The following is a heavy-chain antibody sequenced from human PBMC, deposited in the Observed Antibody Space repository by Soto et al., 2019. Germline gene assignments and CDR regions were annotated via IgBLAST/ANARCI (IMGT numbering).Heavy chain of an antibody. CDR3: ASPTRTYYGSGSGSRVVMDV. V-gene: IGHV4-39*01. D-gene: IGHD3-10*01. J-gene: IGHJ6*04. CDR2: IYYSGST. CDR1: GGSVSSSSYY. Sequence: SETLSLTCTVSGGSVSSSSYYWGWIRQPPGKGLEWIGSIYYSGSTYYNPSLKSRVTISVDTSKNQFSLKLSSVTAADTAVYYCASPTRTYYGSGSGSRVVMDVWGKGTTVTVSS.